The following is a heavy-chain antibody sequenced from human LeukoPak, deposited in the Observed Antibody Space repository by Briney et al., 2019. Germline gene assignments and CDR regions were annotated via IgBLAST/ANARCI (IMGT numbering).Heavy chain of an antibody. CDR1: GGSTSSYY. J-gene: IGHJ1*01. CDR3: ARGGWYPESFQH. CDR2: IYYNGNI. D-gene: IGHD6-19*01. V-gene: IGHV4-59*01. Sequence: SETLSLTCTVSGGSTSSYYWSWLRQPPGKGLEWIGYIYYNGNIKYNPSLEGRITISVDRSKNQFSLKLTSVTAADTAVYYCARGGWYPESFQHWGQGALVTVSS.